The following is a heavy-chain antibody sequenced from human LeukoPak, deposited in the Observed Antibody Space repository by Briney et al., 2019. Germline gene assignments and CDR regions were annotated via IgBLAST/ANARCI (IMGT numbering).Heavy chain of an antibody. CDR3: ARVTGYVMEDYFDY. Sequence: SETLSLTCTVSGGSISSYYWTWIRQPPGKGLEWIGYIYYSGSTNYNPSLKSRVTISVDTSKNQFSLRLSSVTAADTAVYYCARVTGYVMEDYFDYWGQGTLVTVSS. CDR2: IYYSGST. V-gene: IGHV4-59*01. J-gene: IGHJ4*02. D-gene: IGHD6-13*01. CDR1: GGSISSYY.